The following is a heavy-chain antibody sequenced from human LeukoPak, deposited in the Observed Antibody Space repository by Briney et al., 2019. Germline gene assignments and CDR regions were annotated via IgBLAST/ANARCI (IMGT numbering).Heavy chain of an antibody. D-gene: IGHD3-10*01. CDR2: INWYGGST. J-gene: IGHJ6*03. V-gene: IGHV3-20*04. Sequence: GGSLRLSCAASGFTFDDYAMSWVRQAPGKGLEWVSGINWYGGSTGYADSVKGRFTISRDNAKSSLYLQMNSLRAEDTALYYCARRLWDGSGSYSLYYYYYYMDVWGKGTTVTVSS. CDR3: ARRLWDGSGSYSLYYYYYYMDV. CDR1: GFTFDDYA.